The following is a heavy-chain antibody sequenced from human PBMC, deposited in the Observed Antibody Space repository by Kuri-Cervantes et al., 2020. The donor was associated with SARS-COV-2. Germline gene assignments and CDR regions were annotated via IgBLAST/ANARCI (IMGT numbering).Heavy chain of an antibody. D-gene: IGHD6-13*01. CDR2: IRYDGSNK. Sequence: GESLKISCAASGFTFSSYGMHWVRQAPGKGLEWVAFIRYDGSNKYYADSVKGLFTISRDNSKNTLYLQMNSLRAEDTTVYYCAKRGDIYSSSWYLTPDDAFDIWGQGTMVTVSS. CDR1: GFTFSSYG. V-gene: IGHV3-30*02. J-gene: IGHJ3*02. CDR3: AKRGDIYSSSWYLTPDDAFDI.